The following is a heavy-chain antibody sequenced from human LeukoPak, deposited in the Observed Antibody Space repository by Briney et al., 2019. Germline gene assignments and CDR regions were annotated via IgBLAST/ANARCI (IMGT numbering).Heavy chain of an antibody. Sequence: PGGSLRLSCAASGFAFSSFAMRWVRQAPGKGLEWVSAMSGSGYYTYYVESVKGRFTISRDNSKNTLYLHMNSLRADDTAVYYCAKMEGQRLYDYCMDVWGRGTTVTVSS. CDR2: MSGSGYYT. V-gene: IGHV3-23*01. J-gene: IGHJ6*03. CDR1: GFAFSSFA. CDR3: AKMEGQRLYDYCMDV. D-gene: IGHD3-3*01.